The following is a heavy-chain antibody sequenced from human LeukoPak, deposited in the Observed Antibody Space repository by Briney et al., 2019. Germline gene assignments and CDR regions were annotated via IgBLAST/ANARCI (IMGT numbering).Heavy chain of an antibody. D-gene: IGHD6-6*01. CDR1: GFIFSSYA. Sequence: GGSLRLSCEASGFIFSSYAMSWVRQAPGKGLEWVSTISVGGTSTFYADSVKGRFTISRDNSKNMVYLQMNSLRADDTAVYYCAKDGTSSFYYYYYMDVWGKGTMVTVSS. CDR2: ISVGGTST. V-gene: IGHV3-23*01. J-gene: IGHJ6*03. CDR3: AKDGTSSFYYYYYMDV.